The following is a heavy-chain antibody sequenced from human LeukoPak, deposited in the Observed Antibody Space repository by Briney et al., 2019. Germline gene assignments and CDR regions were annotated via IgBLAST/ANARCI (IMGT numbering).Heavy chain of an antibody. CDR3: ARDPLYCSSTSCYSTLDY. D-gene: IGHD2-2*02. J-gene: IGHJ4*02. Sequence: GGSLRLSCAASGFTFSSYAMGWVRQAPGKGLQRISGITISGDNTYYADSVKGRFTISRDNSKNTLYLQMNSLRAEDTAVYYCARDPLYCSSTSCYSTLDYWGQGTLVTVSS. V-gene: IGHV3-23*01. CDR1: GFTFSSYA. CDR2: ITISGDNT.